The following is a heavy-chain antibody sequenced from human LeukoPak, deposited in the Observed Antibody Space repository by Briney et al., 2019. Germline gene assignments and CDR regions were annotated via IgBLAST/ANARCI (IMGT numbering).Heavy chain of an antibody. CDR1: GFSLSTSGVG. J-gene: IGHJ5*02. CDR2: IYWDDHK. D-gene: IGHD2-2*02. V-gene: IGHV2-5*02. CDR3: AHSGSCSSTSCYTWFDP. Sequence: SGPTLVNPTQTLTLTCTCSGFSLSTSGVGLGWIRQPPGKALDWLAPIYWDDHKRYSPSLKSRLTITKDTSKNQVVLTMTNMDPVDTATYYCAHSGSCSSTSCYTWFDPWGQGILVTVSS.